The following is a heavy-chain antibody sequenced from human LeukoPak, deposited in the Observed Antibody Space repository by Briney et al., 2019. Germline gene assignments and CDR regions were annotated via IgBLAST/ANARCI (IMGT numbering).Heavy chain of an antibody. J-gene: IGHJ5*01. CDR1: GFTFSSYS. D-gene: IGHD6-19*01. V-gene: IGHV3-53*04. Sequence: GGSLRLSCAASGFTFSSYSMNWVRQAPGKGLEWVSGIYSGGVTYYAGSVKGRFTISRHTSKNTLSLQMGSLRPEDTAVYYCARDLGAVGDSWGQGTVVTVSS. CDR3: ARDLGAVGDS. CDR2: IYSGGVT.